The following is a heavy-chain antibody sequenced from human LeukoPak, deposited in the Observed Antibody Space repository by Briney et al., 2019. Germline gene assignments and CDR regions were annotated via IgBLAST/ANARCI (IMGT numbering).Heavy chain of an antibody. CDR2: IYYSGST. Sequence: SETLSLTCTVSGGSISSSSYYWGWIRQPPGKGLEWIGSIYYSGSTYYNPSLKSRVTISVDTSKSQFSLKLSSVTAADTAVYYCASLPYCSGGSCYHFDYWGQGTLVTVSS. CDR3: ASLPYCSGGSCYHFDY. J-gene: IGHJ4*02. CDR1: GGSISSSSYY. D-gene: IGHD2-15*01. V-gene: IGHV4-39*07.